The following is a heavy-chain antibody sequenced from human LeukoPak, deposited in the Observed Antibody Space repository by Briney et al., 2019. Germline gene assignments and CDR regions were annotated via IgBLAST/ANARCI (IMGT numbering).Heavy chain of an antibody. CDR1: GGSISSGGYY. Sequence: SETLSLTCTVSGGSISSGGYYWSWIRQPPGKGLEWIGYIYYSGSTYYNPSLKSRVTISVDTSKNQFSLKLSSVTAADTAVYYCARDPITMVRGVIPRGMDVWGQGTTVTVSS. CDR2: IYYSGST. J-gene: IGHJ6*02. CDR3: ARDPITMVRGVIPRGMDV. D-gene: IGHD3-10*01. V-gene: IGHV4-30-4*01.